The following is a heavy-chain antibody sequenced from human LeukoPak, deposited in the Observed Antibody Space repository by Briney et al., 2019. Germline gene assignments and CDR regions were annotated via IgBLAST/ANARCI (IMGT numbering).Heavy chain of an antibody. Sequence: PGGSLRLSCAASGFTFTAYAMSWFRQAPGKGLEWVANIHDDGILKHYVDSVKGRFTISRDDAKNSVYLQLNSLRVEDTALYFCARGRGWVDHWGQGTRVTVSS. D-gene: IGHD3-16*01. CDR2: IHDDGILK. CDR1: GFTFTAYA. CDR3: ARGRGWVDH. V-gene: IGHV3-7*01. J-gene: IGHJ4*02.